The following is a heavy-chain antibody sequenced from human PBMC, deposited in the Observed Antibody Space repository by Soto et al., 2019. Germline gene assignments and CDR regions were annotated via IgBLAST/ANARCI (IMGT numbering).Heavy chain of an antibody. Sequence: PGGSLRLSCAASGFAFSDYALHWVRQAPGKGLEWVTVISSDGRNRYYADSVKGRFTISRDNSKNTLYLQMNSLRVEDTAVYFCAHLAGLVHTDDYWGQGTPVTVSS. V-gene: IGHV3-30*04. CDR3: AHLAGLVHTDDY. D-gene: IGHD3-9*01. CDR2: ISSDGRNR. CDR1: GFAFSDYA. J-gene: IGHJ4*02.